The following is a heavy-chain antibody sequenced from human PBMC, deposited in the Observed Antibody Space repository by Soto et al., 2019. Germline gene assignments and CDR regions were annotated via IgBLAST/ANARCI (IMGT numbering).Heavy chain of an antibody. CDR1: GGSVSSGSYY. CDR3: ARVNIVVVTATHPIDY. D-gene: IGHD2-21*02. V-gene: IGHV4-61*01. Sequence: SETLSLTCTVSGGSVSSGSYYWSWIRQPPGKGLEWIGYIYYSGSTNYNPSLKSRVTISVDTSKNQFSLKLSSVTAADTAVYYCARVNIVVVTATHPIDYWGQGTLVTVSS. J-gene: IGHJ4*02. CDR2: IYYSGST.